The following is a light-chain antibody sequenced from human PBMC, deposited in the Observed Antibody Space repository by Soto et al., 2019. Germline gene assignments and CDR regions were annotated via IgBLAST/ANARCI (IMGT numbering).Light chain of an antibody. V-gene: IGKV3-15*01. J-gene: IGKJ4*01. CDR3: QQYSKWQLT. CDR2: GAS. Sequence: EIVMTQSPATVSVGPGEIATLSCRASQSVSSNLAWYQQKPGQAPRLLIYGASTGATGIPARFSGSGSGTEFILTISSLQSEDSAVSYCQQYSKWQLTIGAGSKVQIX. CDR1: QSVSSN.